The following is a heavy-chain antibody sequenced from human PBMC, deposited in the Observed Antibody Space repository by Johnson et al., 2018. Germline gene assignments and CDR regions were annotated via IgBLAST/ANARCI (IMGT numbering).Heavy chain of an antibody. J-gene: IGHJ3*02. CDR2: IIPILGIA. V-gene: IGHV1-69*02. CDR3: AVALWFGDLDAFDI. CDR1: GGTFSSYT. D-gene: IGHD3-10*01. Sequence: QVQLVQSGAEVKKPGSSVKVSCKASGGTFSSYTISWVRQAPGQGLEWMGRIIPILGIANYAQKFQGRVTITADKSTSTAYMGLGSLRSEDTAVYYCAVALWFGDLDAFDIWCQGTMVTVSS.